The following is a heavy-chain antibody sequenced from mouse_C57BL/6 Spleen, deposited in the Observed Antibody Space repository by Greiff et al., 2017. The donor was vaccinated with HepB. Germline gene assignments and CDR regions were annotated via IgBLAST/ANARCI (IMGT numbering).Heavy chain of an antibody. D-gene: IGHD1-1*01. Sequence: QVQLQQSGPGLVAPSQSLSITCTVSGFSLTSYGLDWVRQSPGKGLEWLGVIWGVGSTNYNSALKSRLSISKDNSKSQVFLKMNSLQTDDTAMYYCASSYGSSFYAMDYWGQGTSVTVSS. CDR1: GFSLTSYG. J-gene: IGHJ4*01. V-gene: IGHV2-6*01. CDR2: IWGVGST. CDR3: ASSYGSSFYAMDY.